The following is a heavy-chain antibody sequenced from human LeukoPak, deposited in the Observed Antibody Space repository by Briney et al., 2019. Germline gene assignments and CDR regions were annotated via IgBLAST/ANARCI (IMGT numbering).Heavy chain of an antibody. Sequence: SETLSLTCTVSGGSISSYYWSWIRQPPGKGLEWIGDIYYSGRTNSNPSLRSRVTISVDTSKNQFSLRLSSVTAADTAVYYCARAITVAGTRTNAFDIWGQGTMVTVSS. V-gene: IGHV4-59*01. J-gene: IGHJ3*02. CDR3: ARAITVAGTRTNAFDI. CDR1: GGSISSYY. D-gene: IGHD6-19*01. CDR2: IYYSGRT.